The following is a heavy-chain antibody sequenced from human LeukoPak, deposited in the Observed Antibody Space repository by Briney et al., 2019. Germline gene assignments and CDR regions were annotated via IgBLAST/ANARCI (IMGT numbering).Heavy chain of an antibody. J-gene: IGHJ4*02. Sequence: PGGSLRLSCAASGFTFSSYSMNWVRQAPGKGLEWVSYISSSSSTIYYADSVKGRFTISRDNAKNSLYLQMNSLRAEDTAVYYRARDPSSYSSSWYPLWGQGTLVTVSS. CDR2: ISSSSSTI. D-gene: IGHD6-13*01. CDR3: ARDPSSYSSSWYPL. CDR1: GFTFSSYS. V-gene: IGHV3-48*01.